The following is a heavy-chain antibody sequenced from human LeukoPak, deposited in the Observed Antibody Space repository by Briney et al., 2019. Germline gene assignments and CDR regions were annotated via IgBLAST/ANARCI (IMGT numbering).Heavy chain of an antibody. Sequence: SETLSLTCTVSGGSISSYYWSWIRQPPGKGLKWIGYIYYSGSTNYNPSLKSRVTISVDTSKNQFSLKLSSVTAAYTAVYYCARVGEGVSFDYWGQGPLVTVSS. CDR1: GGSISSYY. V-gene: IGHV4-59*01. CDR3: ARVGEGVSFDY. D-gene: IGHD3-16*01. J-gene: IGHJ4*02. CDR2: IYYSGST.